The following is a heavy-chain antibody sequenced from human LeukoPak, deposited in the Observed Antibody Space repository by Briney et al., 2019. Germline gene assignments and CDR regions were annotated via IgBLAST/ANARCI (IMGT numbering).Heavy chain of an antibody. CDR1: GYXFTSVG. V-gene: IGHV1-18*01. CDR2: ISPYNGNT. D-gene: IGHD6-19*01. J-gene: IGHJ4*02. CDR3: ARAGSGSGWYFDY. Sequence: ASVKVSCKASGYXFTSVGITWVRRAPGQGLEWMGWISPYNGNTRYAQKFQGRVAMTTDTSTTTAYMELRGLRFNDTAVYYCARAGSGSGWYFDYWGQGTLVTVSS.